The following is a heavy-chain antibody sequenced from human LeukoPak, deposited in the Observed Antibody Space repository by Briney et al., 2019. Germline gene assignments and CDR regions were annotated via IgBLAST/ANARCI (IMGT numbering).Heavy chain of an antibody. J-gene: IGHJ4*02. Sequence: GGSLRLSCAASGFTFSSYGMSWVRQAPGKGLEWVSAISGSGGSTYYADSVKSRFTISRDNSKNTLYLQLNSLRAEDTAVYYCAEDYTENYDILTGYYTCPFDYWGQGTLVTVSS. V-gene: IGHV3-23*01. D-gene: IGHD3-9*01. CDR1: GFTFSSYG. CDR2: ISGSGGST. CDR3: AEDYTENYDILTGYYTCPFDY.